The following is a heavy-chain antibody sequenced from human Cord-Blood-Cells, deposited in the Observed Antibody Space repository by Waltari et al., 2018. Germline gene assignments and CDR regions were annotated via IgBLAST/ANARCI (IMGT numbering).Heavy chain of an antibody. J-gene: IGHJ4*02. CDR2: ISYDGSNK. V-gene: IGHV3-30*18. D-gene: IGHD1-1*01. CDR3: AKEHGACNQNDLADY. CDR1: GFTFSRYG. Sequence: QVQLVESGGGVVQPGRSLRLSCAASGFTFSRYGMHWVRQAASKGLEWVAVISYDGSNKFYPDSVKGRFPISREKSKNTLYLQMNRLRAEVTAVYYCAKEHGACNQNDLADYWGQGTLVTVSS.